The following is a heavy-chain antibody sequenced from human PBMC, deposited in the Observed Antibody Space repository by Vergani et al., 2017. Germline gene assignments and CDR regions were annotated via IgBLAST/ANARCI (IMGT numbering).Heavy chain of an antibody. CDR2: ISYSGST. D-gene: IGHD3-3*01. Sequence: QLQLQESGPGLVKPSETLSLTCTVSGGSISSSSYYWGWIRQPPGKGLEWIGSISYSGSTYYNPSLKSRVTISVDTSKNQFSLQMSSLTATDTAVYYCASLPYYDFWSGYYGPAFDYWGQGTLVTVSS. J-gene: IGHJ4*02. CDR3: ASLPYYDFWSGYYGPAFDY. CDR1: GGSISSSSYY. V-gene: IGHV4-39*01.